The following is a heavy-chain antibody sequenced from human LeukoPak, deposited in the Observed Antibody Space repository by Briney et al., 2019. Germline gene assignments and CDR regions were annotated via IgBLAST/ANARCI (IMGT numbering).Heavy chain of an antibody. CDR1: GYTFTTYA. J-gene: IGHJ4*02. D-gene: IGHD3-22*01. V-gene: IGHV1-18*01. Sequence: ASVKVSCKASGYTFTTYAISWVRQAPGQGLEWMGWISTKTGNTNYAQKFQGRVTITTDESTSTAYMELSSLRSEDTAVYYCARSFDSSGFYFDYWGQGTLVTVSS. CDR2: ISTKTGNT. CDR3: ARSFDSSGFYFDY.